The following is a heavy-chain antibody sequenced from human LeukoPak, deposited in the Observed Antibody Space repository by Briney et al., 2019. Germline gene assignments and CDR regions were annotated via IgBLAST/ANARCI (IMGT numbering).Heavy chain of an antibody. J-gene: IGHJ6*03. CDR1: GYTFTAYY. Sequence: ASVKVSCKASGYTFTAYYIHWLRQAPGQGLEWMGWINPNSGATKYAQEFQDRVTVTRDTSVGTAYMELSRLRSDDTAVYYCARANYYYYYYMDVWGKGTTVTVSS. V-gene: IGHV1-2*02. CDR3: ARANYYYYYYMDV. CDR2: INPNSGAT.